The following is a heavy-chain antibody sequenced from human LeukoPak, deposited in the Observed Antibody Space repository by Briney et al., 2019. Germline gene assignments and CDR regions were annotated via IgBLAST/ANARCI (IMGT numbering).Heavy chain of an antibody. CDR1: GGSFSGYY. J-gene: IGHJ4*02. D-gene: IGHD6-19*01. V-gene: IGHV4-34*01. CDR2: IYHSGST. Sequence: SETLSLTCAVYGGSFSGYYWSWIRQPPGKGLEWIGEIYHSGSTNYNPSLKSRVTISVDTSKNQFSLKLSSVTAADTAVYYCARDGAYRSGGGYYFDYWGQGTLVTVSS. CDR3: ARDGAYRSGGGYYFDY.